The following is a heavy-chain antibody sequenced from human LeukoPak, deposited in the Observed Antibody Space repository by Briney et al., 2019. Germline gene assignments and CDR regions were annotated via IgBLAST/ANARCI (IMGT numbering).Heavy chain of an antibody. CDR3: APRGDIEYSYGYGKWFDP. V-gene: IGHV4-34*01. D-gene: IGHD5-18*01. J-gene: IGHJ5*02. CDR2: INHSGST. CDR1: GGSFSGYY. Sequence: SETLSLTCAVYGGSFSGYYWSWIRQPPGKRLEWIGEINHSGSTNYNASLKSRVTISIDTSKNQFSLRLRSVTAADTAVYYCAPRGDIEYSYGYGKWFDPWGQGTRVTVSS.